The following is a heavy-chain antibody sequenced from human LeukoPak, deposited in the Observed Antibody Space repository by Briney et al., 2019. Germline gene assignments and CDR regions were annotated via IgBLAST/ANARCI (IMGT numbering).Heavy chain of an antibody. D-gene: IGHD6-19*01. V-gene: IGHV3-20*04. J-gene: IGHJ6*02. Sequence: GGSLRLSCAASGFTFDDYGMSWVRQAPGKGLEWVSGINWNGGSTGYAGSVKGRFTISRDNAKNSLYLQMNSLRAEDTALYYCARGSGWPEDYYYGMDVWGQGTTVTVSS. CDR2: INWNGGST. CDR3: ARGSGWPEDYYYGMDV. CDR1: GFTFDDYG.